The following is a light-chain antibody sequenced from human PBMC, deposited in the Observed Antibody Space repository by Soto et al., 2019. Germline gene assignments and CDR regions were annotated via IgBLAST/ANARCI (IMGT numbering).Light chain of an antibody. CDR1: QSISSN. V-gene: IGKV3-15*01. CDR2: GAS. J-gene: IGKJ3*01. Sequence: EIVMTQSPATLSVSPGERATLSCRASQSISSNLAWYQQKPGQAPSRLIYGASTRATGIPATFSGSGSGTEFTLTISSLQSEDFAVYYCQQYNNWPFTFGPGTKVDIK. CDR3: QQYNNWPFT.